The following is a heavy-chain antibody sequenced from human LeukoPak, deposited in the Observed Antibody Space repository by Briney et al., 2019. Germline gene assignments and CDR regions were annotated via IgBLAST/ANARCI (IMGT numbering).Heavy chain of an antibody. CDR3: ATGPSVAGTGPVDY. CDR1: GFTFSSYG. CDR2: ISYDGSNK. D-gene: IGHD6-19*01. V-gene: IGHV3-30*03. J-gene: IGHJ4*02. Sequence: GGSPRLSCAASGFTFSSYGMHWVRQAPGKGLEWVAVISYDGSNKYYADSVKGRFTISRDNSKNTLYLQMNSLRAEDTAVYYCATGPSVAGTGPVDYWGQGTLVTVSS.